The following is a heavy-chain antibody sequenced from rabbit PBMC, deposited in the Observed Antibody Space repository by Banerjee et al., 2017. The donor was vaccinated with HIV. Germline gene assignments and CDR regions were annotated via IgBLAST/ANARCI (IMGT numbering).Heavy chain of an antibody. CDR2: IYTGSGSA. CDR1: GFSFSSDY. CDR3: ATGVYFGNKYYL. V-gene: IGHV1S40*01. Sequence: QSLEESGGDLVKPGASLTLTCTASGFSFSSDYMCWVRQAPGKGLELIACIYTGSGSAWYATWAKGRLTISKTSSTTVTLQMTSLTAADTATHCCATGVYFGNKYYLWGQGTLVTVS. J-gene: IGHJ3*01. D-gene: IGHD8-1*01.